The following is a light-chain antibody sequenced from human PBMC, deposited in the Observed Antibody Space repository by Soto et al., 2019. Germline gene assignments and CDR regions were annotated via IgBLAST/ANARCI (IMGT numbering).Light chain of an antibody. J-gene: IGKJ3*01. CDR1: QGISSY. V-gene: IGKV1-9*01. CDR3: QHLNSNPL. CDR2: AAS. Sequence: DIQLTQSPSFLSASVGDRVTITCRASQGISSYLAWYQQKPGKAPKLLIYAASTLQSGVPSRFSGSGSGTEFTLTISSLQTEDIATYYCQHLNSNPLFGPGTKVDFK.